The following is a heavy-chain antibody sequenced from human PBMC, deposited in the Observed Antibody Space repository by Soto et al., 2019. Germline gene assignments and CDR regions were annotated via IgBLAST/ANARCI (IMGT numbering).Heavy chain of an antibody. CDR2: ISGSGGST. CDR3: SRRRSSWYFYY. Sequence: GGSLRLSCAASGFTFSSYAMSWVRQAPGKGLEWVSAISGSGGSTYYADSVKGRFTISRDNSKNTLYLQMNSLRAEDTAVYYFSRRRSSWYFYYWGQGTLVTVSS. D-gene: IGHD6-13*01. V-gene: IGHV3-23*01. J-gene: IGHJ4*02. CDR1: GFTFSSYA.